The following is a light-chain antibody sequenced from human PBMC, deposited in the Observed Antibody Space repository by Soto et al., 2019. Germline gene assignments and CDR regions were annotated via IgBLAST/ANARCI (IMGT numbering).Light chain of an antibody. CDR2: DAS. J-gene: IGKJ2*01. Sequence: AIQLTQSPSSLAASTGDRVTITCRASQGIASGLAWYQQKPGKAPKLLIQDASSLESGVPSRFSGSGSGTDFILTISSMQPEDFATYHCQQVDSYPFTFGGGTKLEI. CDR3: QQVDSYPFT. V-gene: IGKV1-13*02. CDR1: QGIASG.